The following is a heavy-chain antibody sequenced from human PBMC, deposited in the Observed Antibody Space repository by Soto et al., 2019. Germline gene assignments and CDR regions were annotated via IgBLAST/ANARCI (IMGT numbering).Heavy chain of an antibody. D-gene: IGHD6-6*01. CDR3: ARQEYSSSSIYYYGMDV. Sequence: ASVKVSCKASGYTFTSYYMHWVRQAPGQGLEWMGIINPSGCSTSYAQKFQGRVTMTRDTSTSTVYMELSSLRSEDTAVYYCARQEYSSSSIYYYGMDVWGQGTTVTVSS. J-gene: IGHJ6*02. CDR1: GYTFTSYY. CDR2: INPSGCST. V-gene: IGHV1-46*01.